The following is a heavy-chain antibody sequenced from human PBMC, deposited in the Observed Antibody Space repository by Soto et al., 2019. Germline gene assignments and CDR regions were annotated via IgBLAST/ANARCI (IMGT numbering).Heavy chain of an antibody. CDR2: ISGSGGST. D-gene: IGHD6-13*01. CDR3: AKVLGAAAGTGFTYEQARFVDY. Sequence: GGSLRLSCAASGFTFSSYAMSWVRQAPGKGLEWVSAISGSGGSTYYADSVKGRFTISRDNSKNTLYLQMNSLRAEDTAVYYCAKVLGAAAGTGFTYEQARFVDYWGQGTLVTVSS. CDR1: GFTFSSYA. V-gene: IGHV3-23*01. J-gene: IGHJ4*02.